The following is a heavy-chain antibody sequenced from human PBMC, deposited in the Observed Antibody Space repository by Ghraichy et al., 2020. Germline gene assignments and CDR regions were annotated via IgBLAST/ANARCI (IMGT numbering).Heavy chain of an antibody. V-gene: IGHV4-39*01. CDR1: GGSISSSSYY. Sequence: SETLSLTCTVSGGSISSSSYYWGWIRQPPGKGLEWIGSIYYSGSTYYNPSLKSRVTISVDTSKNQFSRKLSSVTAADTAVYYCARLLRDGYKKIDYWGQGTLVTVSS. D-gene: IGHD5-24*01. J-gene: IGHJ4*02. CDR2: IYYSGST. CDR3: ARLLRDGYKKIDY.